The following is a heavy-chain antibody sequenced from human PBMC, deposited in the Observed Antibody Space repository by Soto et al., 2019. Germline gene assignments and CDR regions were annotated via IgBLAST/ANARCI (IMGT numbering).Heavy chain of an antibody. J-gene: IGHJ4*02. D-gene: IGHD3-9*01. CDR1: GFTFGNYA. V-gene: IGHV3-30*18. Sequence: QVQLVQSGGGVVQPGKSLRLSCVGSGFTFGNYAMYWVRQTPGKGLEWVAFISYDGSKRYHADSVKGQFTISRDNPTKTVYLQMDSLRPEDTAVYYCAKGGGAPGYPLDYWGQGTLGTVSS. CDR2: ISYDGSKR. CDR3: AKGGGAPGYPLDY.